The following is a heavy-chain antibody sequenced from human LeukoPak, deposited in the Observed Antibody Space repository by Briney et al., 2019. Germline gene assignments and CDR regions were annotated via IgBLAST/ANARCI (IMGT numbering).Heavy chain of an antibody. Sequence: GGSLRLSCAASGSTFSSYAMSWVRQAPGKGLEWVSAISGSGGSTYYADSVKGRFTISRDNSKNTLYLQMNSLRAEDTAVYYCAKVSSGSYVLFDYWGQGTLVTVSS. CDR3: AKVSSGSYVLFDY. CDR2: ISGSGGST. CDR1: GSTFSSYA. D-gene: IGHD3-10*01. J-gene: IGHJ4*02. V-gene: IGHV3-23*01.